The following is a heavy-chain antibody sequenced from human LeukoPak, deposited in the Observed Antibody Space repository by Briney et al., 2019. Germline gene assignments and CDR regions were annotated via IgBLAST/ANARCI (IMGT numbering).Heavy chain of an antibody. J-gene: IGHJ4*02. V-gene: IGHV1-18*03. CDR2: IRTYNGNT. CDR1: GYIFTSYG. Sequence: ASVKVSCRASGYIFTSYGISWVRQAPGQGLEWMGWIRTYNGNTNYAQNLQGRVTMTTDTSTSTAYMELRSLRSDDVAVYYCARDVGGEFDSWGQGTLVTVSS. CDR3: ARDVGGEFDS.